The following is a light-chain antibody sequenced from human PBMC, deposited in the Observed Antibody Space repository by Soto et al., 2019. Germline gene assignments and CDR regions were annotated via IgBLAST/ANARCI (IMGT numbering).Light chain of an antibody. J-gene: IGKJ1*01. V-gene: IGKV1-33*01. CDR1: QDISNY. CDR3: QQYDYSRS. CDR2: DAS. Sequence: DIQVTQSPSSLSASVVDRVTITFQASQDISNYLNWYQQKPGKAPKLLIYDASSLESGVPSRFSGSGSGTEFTLTISSLQPDDFATYYCQQYDYSRSFGQGTKVDIK.